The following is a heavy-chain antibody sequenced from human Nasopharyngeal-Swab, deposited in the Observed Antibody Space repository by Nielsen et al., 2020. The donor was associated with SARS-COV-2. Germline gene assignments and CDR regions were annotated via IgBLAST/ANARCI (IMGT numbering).Heavy chain of an antibody. CDR3: AKYRLGGATGYEAFDL. Sequence: SLKISCAASGFIFDDFDMHWVRQVPGKGLEWVSGITWNSDEVHYADSVKGRFATSRDNARNSLFLQMDSLSVEDTGLYYCAKYRLGGATGYEAFDLWGQGTMVTVSS. CDR2: ITWNSDEV. J-gene: IGHJ3*01. D-gene: IGHD3-9*01. CDR1: GFIFDDFD. V-gene: IGHV3-9*01.